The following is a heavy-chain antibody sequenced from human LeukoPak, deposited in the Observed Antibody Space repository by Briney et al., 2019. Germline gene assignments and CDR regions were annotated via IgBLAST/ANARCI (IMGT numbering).Heavy chain of an antibody. Sequence: GGSLRLSCAASGFIFSSYSMNWVRQAPGKGLEWVSYISSSSTIYYADSVKGRFTISRDNSKNTLYLQMNSLRAEDTAVYYCAKGFFPSYYYDSSGLYYFDYWGQGTLVTVSS. D-gene: IGHD3-22*01. CDR1: GFIFSSYS. CDR2: ISSSSTI. V-gene: IGHV3-48*01. CDR3: AKGFFPSYYYDSSGLYYFDY. J-gene: IGHJ4*02.